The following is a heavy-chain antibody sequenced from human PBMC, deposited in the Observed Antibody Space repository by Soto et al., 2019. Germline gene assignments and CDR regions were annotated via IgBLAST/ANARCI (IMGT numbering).Heavy chain of an antibody. Sequence: QVQLVQSGAEEKKPGASVKVSCKASGYTFTSYAMHWVRQAPGQRLEWMGWINAGNGNTKYSQKFQGRVTITRDTSASTAYMELSSLRSEDTAVYCARGVGNSAPDYWGHGTLVTVSS. CDR3: ARGVGNSAPDY. CDR2: INAGNGNT. J-gene: IGHJ4*01. D-gene: IGHD1-7*01. V-gene: IGHV1-3*05. CDR1: GYTFTSYA.